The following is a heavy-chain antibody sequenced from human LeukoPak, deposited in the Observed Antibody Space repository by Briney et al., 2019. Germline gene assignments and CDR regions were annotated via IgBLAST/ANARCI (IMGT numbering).Heavy chain of an antibody. CDR3: AREPNEVGGTTSLGFDY. CDR1: GGSISSSSYY. CDR2: IYYSGST. V-gene: IGHV4-39*07. Sequence: SETLSLTCTVPGGSISSSSYYWGWIRQPPGKGLEWIGSIYYSGSTYYNPSLKSRVTISVDTSKNQFSLKLSSVTAADTAVYYCAREPNEVGGTTSLGFDYWGQGTLVTVSS. D-gene: IGHD1-26*01. J-gene: IGHJ4*02.